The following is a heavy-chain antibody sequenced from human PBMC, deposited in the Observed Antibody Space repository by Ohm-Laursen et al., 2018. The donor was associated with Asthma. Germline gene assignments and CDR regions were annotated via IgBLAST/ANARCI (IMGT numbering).Heavy chain of an antibody. CDR2: GGSYYDGGLK. CDR1: GFTFRSYA. J-gene: IGHJ4*02. CDR3: ARKMVNYGDYFDY. V-gene: IGHV3-30-3*01. D-gene: IGHD4-17*01. Sequence: SLRLSCAASGFTFRSYAMHWVRQAPGKGLEWVAVGGSYYDGGLKYYADSVNGRFTISRDNSKNTLYLQMNSLRPEDTAVYYCARKMVNYGDYFDYWGQGTLVTVSS.